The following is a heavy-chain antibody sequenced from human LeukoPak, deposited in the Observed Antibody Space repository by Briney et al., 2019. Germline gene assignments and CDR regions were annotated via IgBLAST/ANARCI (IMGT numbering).Heavy chain of an antibody. V-gene: IGHV4-59*01. CDR1: GGSISSYY. D-gene: IGHD4-17*01. CDR3: ARGSPVTTWVPLAD. J-gene: IGHJ4*02. Sequence: SETLSLTCTVSGGSISSYYWSWIRQPPGKGLEWIGYIYYSGSTNYNPSLKSRVTISVDTSKNQFSLKLSSVTAADTAVYYCARGSPVTTWVPLADWGQGTLVTVSS. CDR2: IYYSGST.